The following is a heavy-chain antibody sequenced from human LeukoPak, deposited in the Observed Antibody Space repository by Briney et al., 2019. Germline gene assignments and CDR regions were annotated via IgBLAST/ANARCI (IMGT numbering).Heavy chain of an antibody. Sequence: SETLSLTCTVSGGSISSSSYYWGWIRQPPGKGLEWIGSIYYSGSTYYNPSLKSRVTISVDTSKNQFSLKLSSVTAADTAVYYCAGVMVRGGYYHYGMDVWGQGTTVTVSS. D-gene: IGHD3-10*01. CDR1: GGSISSSSYY. CDR2: IYYSGST. CDR3: AGVMVRGGYYHYGMDV. J-gene: IGHJ6*02. V-gene: IGHV4-39*01.